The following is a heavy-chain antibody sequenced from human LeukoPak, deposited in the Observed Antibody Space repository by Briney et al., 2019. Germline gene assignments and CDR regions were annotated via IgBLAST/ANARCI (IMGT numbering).Heavy chain of an antibody. V-gene: IGHV4-34*01. J-gene: IGHJ6*02. D-gene: IGHD3-10*01. CDR1: GFTFSSYS. Sequence: PGGSLRLSCAASGFTFSSYSMNWVRQAPGKGLEWIGEINHSGSTNYNPSLKSRVTISVDTSKNQFSLKLSSVTAADTAVYYCARALRGFVGYYYYYYGMDVWGQGTTVTVSS. CDR3: ARALRGFVGYYYYYYGMDV. CDR2: INHSGST.